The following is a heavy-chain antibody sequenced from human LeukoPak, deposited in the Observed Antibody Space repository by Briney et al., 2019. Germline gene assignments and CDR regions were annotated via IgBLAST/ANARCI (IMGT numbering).Heavy chain of an antibody. CDR2: INPNSGGA. CDR3: ARGEGWAVAGTYAELIFDY. J-gene: IGHJ4*02. Sequence: SSVKVSCKASGYTFTGYYIHWVRQAPGQGLEWMGWINPNSGGANSAQRFQGRVTLTRDTSITTAYMELSRLRSDDTAVYYCARGEGWAVAGTYAELIFDYWGQGTLVTVSS. CDR1: GYTFTGYY. V-gene: IGHV1-2*02. D-gene: IGHD6-19*01.